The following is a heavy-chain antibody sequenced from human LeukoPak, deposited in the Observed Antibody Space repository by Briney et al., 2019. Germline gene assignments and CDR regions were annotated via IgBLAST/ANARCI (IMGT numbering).Heavy chain of an antibody. Sequence: GGSLRLSCAASGFTFSSYSMNWVRQAPGKGLEWVASISSSSRYTYYADSVKGRFTISRDTANNSLYLQMNSMRAEDTAVYYCATLPGRGDILTGYYNEGAFDIWGQGTMVTVYS. V-gene: IGHV3-21*01. D-gene: IGHD3-9*01. CDR1: GFTFSSYS. J-gene: IGHJ3*02. CDR3: ATLPGRGDILTGYYNEGAFDI. CDR2: ISSSSRYT.